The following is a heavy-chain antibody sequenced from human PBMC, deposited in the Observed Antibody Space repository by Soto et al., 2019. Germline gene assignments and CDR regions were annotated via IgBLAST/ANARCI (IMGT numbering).Heavy chain of an antibody. D-gene: IGHD1-26*01. CDR1: GYTFTGYY. J-gene: IGHJ6*02. CDR2: INPNSGGT. CDR3: ARGSGDYYYGMDV. Sequence: KASGYTFTGYYMHWVRQAPGQGLEWMGWINPNSGGTNYAQKFQGWVTMTRDTSISTAYMELSRLRSDDTAVYYCARGSGDYYYGMDVWGQGTTVTVSS. V-gene: IGHV1-2*04.